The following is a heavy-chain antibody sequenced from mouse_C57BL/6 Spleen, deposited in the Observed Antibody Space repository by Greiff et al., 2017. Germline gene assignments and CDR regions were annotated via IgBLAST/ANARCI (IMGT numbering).Heavy chain of an antibody. D-gene: IGHD1-1*01. Sequence: EVQVVESEGGLVQPGSSMKLSCTASGFTFSDYYMAWVRQVPEKGLEWVANINYDGSSTYYLDSLKSRFIISRDNAKNVLYLQMSSLKSEDTATYYCASSTVDYAMDYWGQGTSVTVSS. J-gene: IGHJ4*01. CDR2: INYDGSST. CDR3: ASSTVDYAMDY. V-gene: IGHV5-16*01. CDR1: GFTFSDYY.